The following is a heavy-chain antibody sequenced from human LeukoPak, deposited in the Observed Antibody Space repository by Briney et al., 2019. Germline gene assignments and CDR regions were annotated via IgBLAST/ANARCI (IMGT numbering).Heavy chain of an antibody. CDR3: ARLKDVAVAGIGSHDF. Sequence: PGGSLRLSCVASGFTISSSYMSWVRQPPGRGLEWVSVIHSGGTTYYAGSVKGRFTISRDYSRNTVYLQMNNLRAEDTALYYCARLKDVAVAGIGSHDFWGQGTMVTVSS. CDR2: IHSGGTT. V-gene: IGHV3-53*01. J-gene: IGHJ3*01. D-gene: IGHD2-2*01. CDR1: GFTISSSY.